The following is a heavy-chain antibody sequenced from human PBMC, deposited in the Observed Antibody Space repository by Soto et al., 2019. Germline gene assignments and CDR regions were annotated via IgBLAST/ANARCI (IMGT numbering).Heavy chain of an antibody. CDR2: ISSSGSTM. J-gene: IGHJ4*02. V-gene: IGHV3-48*03. CDR1: GFMFDSYA. CDR3: ASDSRYYDSSAYFDY. Sequence: GGSLRLSCIASGFMFDSYAMNWVRQAPGKGLEWVSYISSSGSTMYYATSVKGRFTISRDHAKNTLYLQMNSLGAEDTAVYYCASDSRYYDSSAYFDYWGQGTLVTVSS. D-gene: IGHD3-22*01.